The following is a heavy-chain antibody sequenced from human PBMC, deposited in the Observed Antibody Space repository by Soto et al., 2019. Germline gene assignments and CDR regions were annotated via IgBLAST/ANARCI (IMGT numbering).Heavy chain of an antibody. CDR1: GDYISTVDYF. D-gene: IGHD2-15*01. CDR3: ARGRYCLTGRCFPNWFDS. Sequence: QVQLLESGPGLVKPSQTLSLTCSVSGDYISTVDYFWAWVRQPPGQALEYIGYIYKSATTYYNPSFESRVAVSLDTSKSKFSLNVTTLTAADTAVYFCARGRYCLTGRCFPNWFDSWGQGTLVIVSS. CDR2: IYKSATT. V-gene: IGHV4-30-4*01. J-gene: IGHJ5*01.